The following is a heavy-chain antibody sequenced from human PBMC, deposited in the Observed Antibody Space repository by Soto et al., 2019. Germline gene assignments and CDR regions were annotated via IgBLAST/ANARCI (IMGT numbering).Heavy chain of an antibody. CDR2: MNPNSGNT. Sequence: VASVKVSCKASGYTFTSYDINWVRQATGQGLEWMGWMNPNSGNTGYAQKFQGRVTMTRNTSISTAYMELSSLRSEDTAVYYCASPARNYDFWSGYSFDIWGQGTMVTVS. J-gene: IGHJ3*02. CDR1: GYTFTSYD. D-gene: IGHD3-3*01. CDR3: ASPARNYDFWSGYSFDI. V-gene: IGHV1-8*01.